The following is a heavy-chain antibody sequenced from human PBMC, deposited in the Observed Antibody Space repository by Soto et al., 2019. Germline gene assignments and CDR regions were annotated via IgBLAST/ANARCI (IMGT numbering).Heavy chain of an antibody. CDR3: ARHDLGIQLWLYGMDV. J-gene: IGHJ6*02. CDR2: IIPIFGTA. CDR1: GGTFSSYA. D-gene: IGHD5-18*01. V-gene: IGHV1-69*01. Sequence: QVQLVQSGAEVKKPGSSVKVSCKASGGTFSSYAISWVRQAPGQGLEWMGGIIPIFGTANYAQKFQGRVTITADESTSKAYMELSSVRSEDTAVYYCARHDLGIQLWLYGMDVWGQGTKVTVSS.